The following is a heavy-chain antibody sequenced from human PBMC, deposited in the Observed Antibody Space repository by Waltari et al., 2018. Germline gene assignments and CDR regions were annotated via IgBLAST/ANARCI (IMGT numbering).Heavy chain of an antibody. CDR2: IIPIFGTA. CDR3: ARESDDIGSPGY. D-gene: IGHD3-22*01. CDR1: GGTFSSYA. V-gene: IGHV1-69*08. J-gene: IGHJ4*02. Sequence: QVQLVQSGAEVKKPGSSVKVSCKASGGTFSSYAISWVRQAHGQGLEWMRRIIPIFGTANYAQKFQGRVTITADKSTSTAYRELSSLRSEDTAVDYWARESDDIGSPGYWGQGTLVIVSS.